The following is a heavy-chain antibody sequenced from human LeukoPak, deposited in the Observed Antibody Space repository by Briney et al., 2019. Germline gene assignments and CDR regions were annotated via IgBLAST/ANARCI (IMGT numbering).Heavy chain of an antibody. CDR2: IYHSGST. D-gene: IGHD2-2*02. Sequence: SETLSLTCTVSGYSISSGYYWGWIRQPPGKGLEWIGSIYHSGSTYYNPSLKSRVTISVDTSKNQFSLKLSSVTAADTAVYYCARDRYCSSTSCYSVLLDVWGKGTTVTVSS. CDR1: GYSISSGYY. J-gene: IGHJ6*03. CDR3: ARDRYCSSTSCYSVLLDV. V-gene: IGHV4-38-2*02.